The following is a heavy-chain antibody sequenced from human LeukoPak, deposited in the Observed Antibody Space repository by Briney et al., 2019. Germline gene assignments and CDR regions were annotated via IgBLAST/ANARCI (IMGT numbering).Heavy chain of an antibody. CDR1: GGTFSSYA. CDR3: AREYSSLTNAFDI. Sequence: GASVKVSCKASGGTFSSYAISWVRQAPGQGLEWMGWISANNGDTVYAQKLQDRVTMTIDTSTTTVYMELRSLRSDDTAVYYCAREYSSLTNAFDIWGQGTMVTVSS. J-gene: IGHJ3*02. CDR2: ISANNGDT. D-gene: IGHD6-6*01. V-gene: IGHV1-18*01.